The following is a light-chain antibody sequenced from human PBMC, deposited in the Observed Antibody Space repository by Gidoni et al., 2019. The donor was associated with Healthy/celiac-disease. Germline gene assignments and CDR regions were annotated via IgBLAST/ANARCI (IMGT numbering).Light chain of an antibody. CDR1: QSFSSY. J-gene: IGKJ1*01. CDR2: DAS. CDR3: QQRSNWPRT. V-gene: IGKV3-11*01. Sequence: LLTQSPAPLSLSPGERATLSCRASQSFSSYLAWYQQKPGQAPRLLIYDASNRATGIPARFSGSGSGTDFTLTISRLEPEDFAVYYCQQRSNWPRTFGQGTKVEIK.